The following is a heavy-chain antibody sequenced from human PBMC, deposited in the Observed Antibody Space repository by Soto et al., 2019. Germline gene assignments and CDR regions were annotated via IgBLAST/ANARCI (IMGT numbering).Heavy chain of an antibody. J-gene: IGHJ3*02. D-gene: IGHD6-6*01. Sequence: QVQLVRSGAGVKKLGASVKVSCKASGYTFTSYGISWVRQAPGQGLEWMGWISAYNGNTNYAQKLQGRVTMTTDTSTSTAYMELRSLRSDDTAVYYCARDLSSSSLHAHAFDIWGQGTMVTVSS. V-gene: IGHV1-18*04. CDR3: ARDLSSSSLHAHAFDI. CDR2: ISAYNGNT. CDR1: GYTFTSYG.